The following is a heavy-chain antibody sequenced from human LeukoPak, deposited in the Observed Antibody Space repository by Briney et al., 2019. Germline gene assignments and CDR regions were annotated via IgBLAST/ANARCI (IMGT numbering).Heavy chain of an antibody. Sequence: GGSLRLSGAASGFTFSSYEMNWVRQAPGKGLEWVSYISSSGSTIYYADSVKGRFTISRDNAKNSLYLQMNSLRAEDTAVYYCARIGEDGMDVWGKGTTVTVSS. J-gene: IGHJ6*04. CDR2: ISSSGSTI. CDR3: ARIGEDGMDV. V-gene: IGHV3-48*03. CDR1: GFTFSSYE.